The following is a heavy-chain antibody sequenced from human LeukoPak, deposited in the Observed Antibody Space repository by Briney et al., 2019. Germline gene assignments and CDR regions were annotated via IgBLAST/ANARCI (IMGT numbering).Heavy chain of an antibody. CDR3: ARDGHRRYYYGSGGRDDAFDI. D-gene: IGHD3-22*01. CDR1: GYTFTNYG. Sequence: VASVKDSCKASGYTFTNYGISWVRQAPGQGLEWIGCISSYNGHTNYAQKLQGRVTMNIDTSTTTAHMELRSLRSDDTALYYCARDGHRRYYYGSGGRDDAFDIWGQGTLVTVSS. CDR2: ISSYNGHT. V-gene: IGHV1-18*01. J-gene: IGHJ3*02.